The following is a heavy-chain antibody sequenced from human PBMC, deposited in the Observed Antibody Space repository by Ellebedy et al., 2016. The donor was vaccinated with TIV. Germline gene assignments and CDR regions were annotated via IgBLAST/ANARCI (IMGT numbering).Heavy chain of an antibody. CDR3: AREMVEMVTTGPGGANDF. CDR2: ISAYNGKT. J-gene: IGHJ3*01. CDR1: GYTFSSHA. V-gene: IGHV1-18*01. D-gene: IGHD4/OR15-4a*01. Sequence: AASVKVSCKTSGYTFSSHAITWIRQSPGQGLEWVGRISAYNGKTNYAPDLQGRVTMTTDRSTRTAYMELRGLRSDDTAKYYCAREMVEMVTTGPGGANDFWGQGTVVTVSS.